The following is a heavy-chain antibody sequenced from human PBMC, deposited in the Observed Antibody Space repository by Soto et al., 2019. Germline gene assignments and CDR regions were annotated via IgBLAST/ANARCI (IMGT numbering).Heavy chain of an antibody. CDR3: ARVTGYRDFFYSGYYVTDAFDI. Sequence: PGESLKISCKGSGYSFTSYWIGWVRQMPGKGLEWMGIIYPGDSDTRYSPSFQGQVTVSADKSISTAYLQWSSLKASDTAMYYCARVTGYRDFFYSGYYVTDAFDIWGQGTMVTVSS. CDR1: GYSFTSYW. V-gene: IGHV5-51*01. CDR2: IYPGDSDT. J-gene: IGHJ3*02. D-gene: IGHD3-22*01.